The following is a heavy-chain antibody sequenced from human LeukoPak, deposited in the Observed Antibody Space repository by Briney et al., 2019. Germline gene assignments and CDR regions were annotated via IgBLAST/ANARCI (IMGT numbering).Heavy chain of an antibody. CDR3: ARDVRDYYDSSGYYNAWNY. CDR2: ISAYNGNT. J-gene: IGHJ4*02. V-gene: IGHV1-18*01. Sequence: ASVKVSCKASGYTFTSYGIGWVRQAPGQGLEWMGWISAYNGNTNYAQKLQGRVTMTTDTSTSTAYMELRSLRSDDTAVYYCARDVRDYYDSSGYYNAWNYWGQGTLVTVSS. D-gene: IGHD3-22*01. CDR1: GYTFTSYG.